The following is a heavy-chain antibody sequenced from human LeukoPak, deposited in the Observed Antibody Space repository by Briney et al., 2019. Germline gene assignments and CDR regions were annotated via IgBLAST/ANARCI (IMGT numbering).Heavy chain of an antibody. J-gene: IGHJ5*02. CDR3: ARNFDMKGFDP. D-gene: IGHD3-9*01. CDR2: INSGSGFT. V-gene: IGHV1-2*02. Sequence: VKVSCKASGYTFTGYYMNWVRQAPGQGLEWMGWINSGSGFTKYAQKFQGRVTMTRDTSITTVYMDLTRLTSDDTAVYYCARNFDMKGFDPWGQGTLVTVSS. CDR1: GYTFTGYY.